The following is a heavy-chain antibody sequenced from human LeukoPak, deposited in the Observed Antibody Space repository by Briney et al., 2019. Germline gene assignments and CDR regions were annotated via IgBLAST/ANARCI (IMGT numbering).Heavy chain of an antibody. Sequence: SETLSLTCTVSGGSINSGGSYWSWIRQHPGKGLEWIGCIYYSWSSYYNPSLKSRVTLSLDTSKNQFSLKLSSVTAADTAVYYCARDNGDYRSIYYYRDVWGKGTTVTVSS. V-gene: IGHV4-31*03. D-gene: IGHD4-11*01. CDR2: IYYSWSS. CDR3: ARDNGDYRSIYYYRDV. J-gene: IGHJ6*03. CDR1: GGSINSGGSY.